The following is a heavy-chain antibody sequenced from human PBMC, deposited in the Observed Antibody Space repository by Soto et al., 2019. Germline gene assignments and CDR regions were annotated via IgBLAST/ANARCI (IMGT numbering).Heavy chain of an antibody. CDR2: ISYDGSNK. V-gene: IGHV3-30-3*01. D-gene: IGHD3-22*01. CDR3: ARGEYDYDSPVG. Sequence: QVQLVESGGGVVQPGRSLRLSCAASEFTFSSYAMHWVRQAPGKGLEWVAVISYDGSNKYYADSVKGRFTISRDNSKNTLYLQMNSLRAEDTAVYYCARGEYDYDSPVGWGQGTLVTVSS. J-gene: IGHJ4*02. CDR1: EFTFSSYA.